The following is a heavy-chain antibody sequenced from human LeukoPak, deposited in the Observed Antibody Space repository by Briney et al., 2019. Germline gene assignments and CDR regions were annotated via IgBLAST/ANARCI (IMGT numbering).Heavy chain of an antibody. CDR3: ARDADSSSWYRIY. CDR1: GGSISGYY. D-gene: IGHD6-13*01. CDR2: MYSTGSA. J-gene: IGHJ4*02. V-gene: IGHV4-59*01. Sequence: SETLSLTCTVSGGSISGYYWSWIRQPPGKGLEWIGYMYSTGSAKYNPSLKSRVTISLDTSKNQFSLNLSSVTAADTAVYYCARDADSSSWYRIYWGQGTLVTVSS.